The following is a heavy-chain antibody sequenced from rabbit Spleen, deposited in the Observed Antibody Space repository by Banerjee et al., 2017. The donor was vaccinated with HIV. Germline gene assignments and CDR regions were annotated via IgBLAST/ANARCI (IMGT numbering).Heavy chain of an antibody. CDR1: GFSFNSGYD. V-gene: IGHV1S40*01. Sequence: QSLEESGGGLVKPGASLTLTCKASGFSFNSGYDMCWVRQAPGKGLEWIGYIYPVFGNTYYANWVNGRFTISSHNAQNTLYLQLNSLTAADTATYFCVREVAGKFNLWGPGTLVTVS. J-gene: IGHJ4*01. CDR3: VREVAGKFNL. D-gene: IGHD4-1*01. CDR2: IYPVFGNT.